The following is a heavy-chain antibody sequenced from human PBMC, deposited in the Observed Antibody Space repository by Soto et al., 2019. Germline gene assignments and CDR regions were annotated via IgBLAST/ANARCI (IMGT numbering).Heavy chain of an antibody. CDR2: IYWSDDK. J-gene: IGHJ2*01. CDR3: VYRPSTYTGNTSWHFDL. V-gene: IGHV2-5*01. D-gene: IGHD1-26*01. Sequence: SGPTLVNPTQTLTLTCTFSGFSLTTRGVGVGWIRQPPGKALEWLALIYWSDDKRSSPSLRSRLTITKDTSKNQVVLTMTNMDPVDTATYYCVYRPSTYTGNTSWHFDLWGRGSLVTVSS. CDR1: GFSLTTRGVG.